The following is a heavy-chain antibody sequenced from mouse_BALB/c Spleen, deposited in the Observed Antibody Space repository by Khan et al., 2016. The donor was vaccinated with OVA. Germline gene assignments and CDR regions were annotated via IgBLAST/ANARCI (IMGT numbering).Heavy chain of an antibody. CDR1: GFTFSGYG. CDR3: ARVYYRYDEGYWYFDV. D-gene: IGHD2-14*01. CDR2: INSNGGTS. V-gene: IGHV5-6-3*01. J-gene: IGHJ1*01. Sequence: EVELVESGGGLVQPGGSLKLSCAASGFTFSGYGMSWVRQTPDKRLELVATINSNGGTSYYPDSVKGRFTISRENAKNTLHLQMSSLKSEDTAMYYCARVYYRYDEGYWYFDVWGAGTTVTVSS.